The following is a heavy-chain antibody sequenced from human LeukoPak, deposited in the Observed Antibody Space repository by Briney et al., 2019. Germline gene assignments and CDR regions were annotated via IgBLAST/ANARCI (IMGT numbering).Heavy chain of an antibody. Sequence: GGSLRLSCAASGFTFSIYGMHWVRQAPGKGLEGVALIWFDGTKKYYADSVKGRFTIARDNSKNTLYLQMNSLRAEDTAVYYCAREEATTVRGVSDYWGQGTLVTVSS. CDR2: IWFDGTKK. J-gene: IGHJ4*02. CDR3: AREEATTVRGVSDY. V-gene: IGHV3-33*01. CDR1: GFTFSIYG. D-gene: IGHD3-10*01.